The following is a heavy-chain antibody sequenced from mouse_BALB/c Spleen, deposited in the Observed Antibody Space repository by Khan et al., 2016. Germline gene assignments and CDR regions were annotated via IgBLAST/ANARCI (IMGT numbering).Heavy chain of an antibody. D-gene: IGHD1-1*01. CDR1: GFSLTSYG. CDR2: IWSGGST. CDR3: AREYYYGSYWYFDV. J-gene: IGHJ1*01. V-gene: IGHV2-2*02. Sequence: QVQLQQSGPGLVQPSQSLSITCTVSGFSLTSYGVHWVRQSPGKGLEWLGVIWSGGSTDYNAAFIYRLSTSQDNSKSQVFFKMNSLQANDAAINYYAREYYYGSYWYFDVWGARTTVTVSS.